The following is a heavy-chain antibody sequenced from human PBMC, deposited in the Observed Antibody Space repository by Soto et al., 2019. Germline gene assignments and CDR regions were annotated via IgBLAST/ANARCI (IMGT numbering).Heavy chain of an antibody. CDR1: EGGDSFGSNNHY. CDR3: GRRSHTDWPAY. Sequence: PSETLCLTCTASEGGDSFGSNNHYWVWIRHTPGKGLEWIGSIYYGGSTYYIPSLMSRVTISADTSKNQFSLKVNSVTVADTAVYYCGRRSHTDWPAYWGHGTQVTVSS. V-gene: IGHV4-39*01. J-gene: IGHJ4*01. D-gene: IGHD3-9*01. CDR2: IYYGGST.